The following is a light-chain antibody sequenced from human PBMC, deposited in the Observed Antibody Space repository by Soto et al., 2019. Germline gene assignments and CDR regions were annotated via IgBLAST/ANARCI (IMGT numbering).Light chain of an antibody. CDR3: QQYGANSPWT. J-gene: IGKJ1*01. CDR2: KAS. Sequence: DIQMTQSPSTLSASVGDRVTITCRASQRIDSWLAWYQQKPGKTPKDLIPKASILESGVPSRFSGSASGIEFTLTISNLQTEDFATYYCQQYGANSPWTFGQGTKVEIK. CDR1: QRIDSW. V-gene: IGKV1-5*03.